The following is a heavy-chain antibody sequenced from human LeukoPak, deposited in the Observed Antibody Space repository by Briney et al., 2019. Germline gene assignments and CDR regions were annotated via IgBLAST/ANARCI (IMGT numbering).Heavy chain of an antibody. J-gene: IGHJ3*02. D-gene: IGHD2-2*01. V-gene: IGHV3-48*04. CDR3: ARELVVPAAISSYDAFDI. CDR1: GFTFRSYS. CDR2: ISSTSGTI. Sequence: GGSLRLSCVASGFTFRSYSMNWVRQAPGKGLEWVPYISSTSGTIYYADSMKGRFTISRDNAKNSLYLQMNGLRAEDTAVYYCARELVVPAAISSYDAFDIWGQGTMVTVSS.